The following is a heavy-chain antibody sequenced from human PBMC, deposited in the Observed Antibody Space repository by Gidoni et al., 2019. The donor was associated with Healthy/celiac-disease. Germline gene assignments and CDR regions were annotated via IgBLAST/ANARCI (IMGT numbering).Heavy chain of an antibody. CDR2: INAGNGNT. J-gene: IGHJ5*02. Sequence: QVQLVQSGAKVKKPGASVKVSCKASGYTFNSYAMHWGRQAPGQRLEWMGWINAGNGNTKYSRKFQGRVTITRDTSASTAYMELSSLRSEDTAVYYCARGERERYFDWLLLGWFDPWGQGTLVTVSS. CDR3: ARGERERYFDWLLLGWFDP. D-gene: IGHD3-9*01. V-gene: IGHV1-3*01. CDR1: GYTFNSYA.